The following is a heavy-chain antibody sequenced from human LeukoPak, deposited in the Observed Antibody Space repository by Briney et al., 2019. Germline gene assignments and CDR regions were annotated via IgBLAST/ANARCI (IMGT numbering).Heavy chain of an antibody. CDR3: ARSPSGSSSRWFDP. CDR1: GYSISSGYY. J-gene: IGHJ5*02. CDR2: VYHSGTT. V-gene: IGHV4-38-2*02. D-gene: IGHD1-26*01. Sequence: SETLSLTCTVSGYSISSGYYWGWIRQPPGKRLEWIGEVYHSGTTNYNPSLKSRVTISIDKSKNQFSLKLSSVTAADTAVYYCARSPSGSSSRWFDPWGQGTLVTVSS.